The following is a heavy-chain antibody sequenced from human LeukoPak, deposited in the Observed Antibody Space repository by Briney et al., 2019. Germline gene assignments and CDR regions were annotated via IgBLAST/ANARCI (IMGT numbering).Heavy chain of an antibody. Sequence: GGSLRLSCEASGFTFSSYWMHWVRQIPGKGLMWVSRIESNGLTLYADSVRDRFTISRDNGKNTIYLQMNSLRVDVTAIYYCAKAATYFYGSVTYDWFESWGQGTLVTVSS. CDR1: GFTFSSYW. CDR3: AKAATYFYGSVTYDWFES. D-gene: IGHD3-10*01. J-gene: IGHJ5*01. CDR2: IESNGLT. V-gene: IGHV3-74*01.